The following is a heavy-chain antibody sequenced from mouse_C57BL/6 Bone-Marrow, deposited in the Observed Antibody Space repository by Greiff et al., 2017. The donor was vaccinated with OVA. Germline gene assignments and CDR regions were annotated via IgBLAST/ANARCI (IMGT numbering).Heavy chain of an antibody. CDR1: GYTFTSYG. CDR2: IYPRSGNT. D-gene: IGHD1-1*01. J-gene: IGHJ2*01. Sequence: QVQLQQSGAELARPGASVTLSCKASGYTFTSYGISWVKQRTGQGLEWIGEIYPRSGNTYYNEKFKGKATLTADKSSSTAYMELRSLTSEDSAIYFCARRNYGRYYFDYWGQGTTLTVSS. CDR3: ARRNYGRYYFDY. V-gene: IGHV1-81*01.